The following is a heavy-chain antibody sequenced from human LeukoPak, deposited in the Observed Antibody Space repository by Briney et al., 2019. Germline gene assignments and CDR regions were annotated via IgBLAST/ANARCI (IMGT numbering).Heavy chain of an antibody. CDR2: INAGNGNT. CDR3: ARGGETGDSPYFDY. CDR1: GYTFTSHA. D-gene: IGHD7-27*01. Sequence: ASVKVSCKASGYTFTSHAMHWVRQAPGQRLEWMGWINAGNGNTKYSQKFQGRVTITRDTSASTAYMELSSLRSEDTAVYYCARGGETGDSPYFDYWGQGTLVTVSS. J-gene: IGHJ4*02. V-gene: IGHV1-3*01.